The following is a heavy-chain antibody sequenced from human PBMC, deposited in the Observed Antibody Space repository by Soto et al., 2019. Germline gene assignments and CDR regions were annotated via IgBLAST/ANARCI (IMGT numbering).Heavy chain of an antibody. CDR1: GYTFTGYA. V-gene: IGHV1-3*01. CDR3: ARDFRKTYYYDSSGYPPGY. D-gene: IGHD3-22*01. CDR2: INAGNGNT. J-gene: IGHJ4*02. Sequence: ASVKVSCKASGYTFTGYAMHWVRQAPGQSLEWMGWINAGNGNTKYSQRFQGRVTITRDTSASTAYMELSSLRSEDTAVYYCARDFRKTYYYDSSGYPPGYWGQGTLVTVSS.